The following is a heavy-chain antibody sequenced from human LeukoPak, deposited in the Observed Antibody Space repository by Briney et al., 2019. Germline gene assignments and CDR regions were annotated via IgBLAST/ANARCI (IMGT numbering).Heavy chain of an antibody. CDR3: ARDRGNSGHFDY. CDR2: LYHSGST. J-gene: IGHJ4*02. Sequence: SETLSLTCAVFGVSISSGGYSWSWIRQPPGKGLEWIGYLYHSGSTYYTPSLRSRVTISGDRSKNQLSLKLNSVTAADTAVYYCARDRGNSGHFDYWGRGTLVTVSS. CDR1: GVSISSGGYS. V-gene: IGHV4-30-2*01. D-gene: IGHD4-23*01.